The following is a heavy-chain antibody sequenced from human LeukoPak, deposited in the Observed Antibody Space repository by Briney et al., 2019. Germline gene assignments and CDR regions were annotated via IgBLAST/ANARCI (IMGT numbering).Heavy chain of an antibody. Sequence: GGSLRLSCAVSGFIVTSNYMSWVRLAPGKGLEWVSTIYSGGTTFYTDSVKGRFTISRDNAKNSLYLQMNSLRAEDTALYYCARAHSGGNFYYYYMDVWGKGTTVTVSS. CDR2: IYSGGTT. J-gene: IGHJ6*03. D-gene: IGHD2-15*01. CDR1: GFIVTSNY. V-gene: IGHV3-53*01. CDR3: ARAHSGGNFYYYYMDV.